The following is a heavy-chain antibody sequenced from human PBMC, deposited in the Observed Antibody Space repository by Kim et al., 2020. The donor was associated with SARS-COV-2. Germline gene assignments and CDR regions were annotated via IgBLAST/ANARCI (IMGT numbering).Heavy chain of an antibody. CDR2: FNPNGGGT. D-gene: IGHD3-10*01. Sequence: ASVKVSCEASRYIFNNYYMHWVRQAPGQGLEWMGWFNPNGGGTNYAQKFQGRVSMTWDKSISTHSMELTGLTSDDTAIYYCASGVLVPAFWGQGTLVTVSS. CDR1: RYIFNNYY. V-gene: IGHV1-2*02. J-gene: IGHJ4*02. CDR3: ASGVLVPAF.